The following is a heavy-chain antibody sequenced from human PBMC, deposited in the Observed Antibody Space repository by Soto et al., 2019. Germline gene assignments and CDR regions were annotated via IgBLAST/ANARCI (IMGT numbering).Heavy chain of an antibody. V-gene: IGHV1-69*01. CDR2: FRPFVEAA. CDR3: ASGGYSNSWRFDF. CDR1: GDTFTNYA. J-gene: IGHJ4*02. D-gene: IGHD2-21*01. Sequence: QLRLVQSGAEVRKPRSSVKVSCKAPGDTFTNYAISWLRLVPGQGLEWMGGFRPFVEAADLAQKFRGRLTITADASTSIAYMELSDLRPEDKGIYHCASGGYSNSWRFDFSGQGALITVS.